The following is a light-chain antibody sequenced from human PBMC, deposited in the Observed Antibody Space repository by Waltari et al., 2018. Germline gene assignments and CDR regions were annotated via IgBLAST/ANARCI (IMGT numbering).Light chain of an antibody. CDR2: EVS. CDR1: QSLVHSNGNTY. Sequence: DVVMTQSPLSLPITPGQPASISCRSSQSLVHSNGNTYLSWYQQKPGQPPRRLIYEVSNQDSGVPDRFSGSGAGTDFTLKISRLEAEDVGVYYCGQGTHLPYSFGQGTKVEIK. CDR3: GQGTHLPYS. J-gene: IGKJ2*03. V-gene: IGKV2-30*02.